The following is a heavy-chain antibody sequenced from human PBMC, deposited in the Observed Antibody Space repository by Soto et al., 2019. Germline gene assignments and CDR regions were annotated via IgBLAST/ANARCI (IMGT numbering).Heavy chain of an antibody. CDR2: IYYSGST. D-gene: IGHD6-6*01. Sequence: SETLSLTCTVSGGSISSYYWSWIRQPPGKGLEWIGYIYYSGSTNYNPSLKSRVTISVDTSKNQFSLKLSSVTAADTAVYYCARDRRSSGIDYWGQGTLVTVSS. V-gene: IGHV4-59*01. J-gene: IGHJ4*02. CDR1: GGSISSYY. CDR3: ARDRRSSGIDY.